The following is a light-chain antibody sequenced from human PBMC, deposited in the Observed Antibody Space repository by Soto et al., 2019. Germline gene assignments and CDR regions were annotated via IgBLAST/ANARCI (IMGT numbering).Light chain of an antibody. Sequence: EIVLTQSPATLFLSPGERDTLSCRASQIVSSYLAWYQQKPGQAPRLLIYDASNRATGIPARFSGSGSGTDFTLTISSLEPEDFAVYYCQQRSNWRITFGQGTRLEI. V-gene: IGKV3-11*01. CDR2: DAS. J-gene: IGKJ5*01. CDR1: QIVSSY. CDR3: QQRSNWRIT.